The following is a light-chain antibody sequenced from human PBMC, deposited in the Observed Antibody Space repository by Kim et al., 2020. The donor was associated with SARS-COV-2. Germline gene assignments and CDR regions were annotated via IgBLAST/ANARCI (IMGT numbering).Light chain of an antibody. Sequence: EVVMTQFPATLSVSPGERATLSCRASQSVSSNVAWFQQKPGQAPSLIIYSASTRATGIPARFSGSGSGTEFTLTISSLQSEDFAFYYCQQSDNSPWTFGQGTKVDIK. CDR3: QQSDNSPWT. J-gene: IGKJ1*01. V-gene: IGKV3-15*01. CDR2: SAS. CDR1: QSVSSN.